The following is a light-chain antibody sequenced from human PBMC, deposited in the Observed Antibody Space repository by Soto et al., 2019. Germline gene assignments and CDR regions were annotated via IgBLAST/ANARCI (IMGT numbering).Light chain of an antibody. CDR2: GTS. Sequence: ELVLTQSPGTLSLSPGERGTLSCRASQSIASSYLAWYQQRPGQAPRLLVYGTSTRATGIPDRFGGSGSGTDFSLTISRLEPEDVAVYYCQHYGTSPFTFGPGTKVHIK. V-gene: IGKV3-20*01. J-gene: IGKJ3*01. CDR3: QHYGTSPFT. CDR1: QSIASSY.